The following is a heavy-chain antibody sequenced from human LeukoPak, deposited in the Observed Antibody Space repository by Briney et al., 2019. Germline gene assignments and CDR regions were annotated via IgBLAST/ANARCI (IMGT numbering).Heavy chain of an antibody. CDR1: GFTFSSYS. J-gene: IGHJ1*01. Sequence: PGGSLRLSCAASGFTFSSYSMNWVRQAPGKGLEWVSSISSSSRYIYYADSVKGRFTISRDNAKKSVYLQMKSLRAEDTAVYYCARMERYCSSTSCYVYFQHWGQGTLVTVSS. V-gene: IGHV3-21*01. CDR3: ARMERYCSSTSCYVYFQH. CDR2: ISSSSRYI. D-gene: IGHD2-2*01.